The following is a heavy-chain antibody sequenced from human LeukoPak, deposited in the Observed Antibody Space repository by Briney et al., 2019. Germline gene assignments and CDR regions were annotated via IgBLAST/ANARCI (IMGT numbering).Heavy chain of an antibody. V-gene: IGHV6-1*01. J-gene: IGHJ5*02. CDR1: GDSVSSNSVT. CDR2: TYYRSTWYN. D-gene: IGHD2-2*01. Sequence: SQTLSLTCAIPGDSVSSNSVTWNWIRQSPSRGLEWLGRTYYRSTWYNDYAVSVRGRITVNPDTSKNQFSLHLNSVTPKDTAVYYCARRLTQYDCFDPWGQGILVTVSS. CDR3: ARRLTQYDCFDP.